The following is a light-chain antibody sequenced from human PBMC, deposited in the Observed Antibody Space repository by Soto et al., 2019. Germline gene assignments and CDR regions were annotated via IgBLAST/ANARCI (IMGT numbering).Light chain of an antibody. CDR3: GTWDSSLSAGV. Sequence: QSVLTQPPSVSAAPGQKVTISCSGSNSNIGNNYVSWYQQLPGTAPKLLIYENNKRPSGIPDRFSGSKSGTSATLGITGLQTGDEADYYCGTWDSSLSAGVFGTGTTVTV. V-gene: IGLV1-51*02. CDR2: ENN. CDR1: NSNIGNNY. J-gene: IGLJ1*01.